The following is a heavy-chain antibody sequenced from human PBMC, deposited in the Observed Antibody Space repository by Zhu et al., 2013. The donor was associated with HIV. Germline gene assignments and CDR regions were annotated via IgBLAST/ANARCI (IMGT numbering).Heavy chain of an antibody. CDR3: ATGPGYSSGWYNWFDP. V-gene: IGHV1-46*01. J-gene: IGHJ5*02. CDR2: INPSGGST. D-gene: IGHD6-19*01. CDR1: GGTFSSYA. Sequence: QVQLVQSGAEVKKPGSSVKVSCKASGGTFSSYAISWVQQAPGQGLEWMGIINPSGGSTSYAQKFQGRVTMTRDTSTSTVYMELSSLRSEDAAVYYCATGPGYSSGWYNWFDPWGQEPCHRLL.